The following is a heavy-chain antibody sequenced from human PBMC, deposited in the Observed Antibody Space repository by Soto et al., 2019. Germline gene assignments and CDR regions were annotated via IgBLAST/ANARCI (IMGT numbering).Heavy chain of an antibody. J-gene: IGHJ6*02. CDR2: IFSNDEK. CDR1: GFSLSNARMG. D-gene: IGHD3-3*01. Sequence: QVTLKESGPVLVKPTETLTLTCTVSGFSLSNARMGVSWIRQPPGKALEWLAHIFSNDEKSYSTSLKSRLTTAKDTAXXQXVXXMTNMDPVDTATYYCARIEGYDFWSGYPYYYGMDVWGQGTTVTVSS. V-gene: IGHV2-26*01. CDR3: ARIEGYDFWSGYPYYYGMDV.